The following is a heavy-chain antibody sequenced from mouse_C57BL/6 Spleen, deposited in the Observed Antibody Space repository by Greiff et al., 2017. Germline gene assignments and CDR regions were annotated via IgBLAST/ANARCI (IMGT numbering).Heavy chain of an antibody. CDR2: IHPSDSDT. Sequence: QVQLQQPGAELVKPGASVKVSCTASGYTFTSYWMHWVKQRPGQGLEWIGRIHPSDSDTNSNQQFQGKATLTVDKSSSTAYMRLSSLTSEDCAVYYCAGDYDRGEAFDYWGQGTTLTVSS. CDR1: GYTFTSYW. V-gene: IGHV1-74*01. CDR3: AGDYDRGEAFDY. D-gene: IGHD2-4*01. J-gene: IGHJ2*01.